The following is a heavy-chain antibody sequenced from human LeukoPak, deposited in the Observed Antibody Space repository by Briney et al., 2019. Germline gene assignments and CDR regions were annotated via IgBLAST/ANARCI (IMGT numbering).Heavy chain of an antibody. CDR3: ARHAAVEGSSGWSPLWWFDP. V-gene: IGHV4-59*08. D-gene: IGHD6-19*01. CDR1: GGSIRSYY. Sequence: PSETLSLTCTVSGGSIRSYYWSWIRQPPGKGLEWIGYMHHSGSAKHNPYLKSRVTISVDTSKSQFSLKLSSVTAADTAVYYCARHAAVEGSSGWSPLWWFDPWGQGTLVTVSS. CDR2: MHHSGSA. J-gene: IGHJ5*02.